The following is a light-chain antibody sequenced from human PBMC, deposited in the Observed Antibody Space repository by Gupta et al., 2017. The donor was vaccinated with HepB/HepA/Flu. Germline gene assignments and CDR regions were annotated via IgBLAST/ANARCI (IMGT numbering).Light chain of an antibody. CDR3: QQYNNWWT. J-gene: IGKJ1*01. V-gene: IGKV3-15*01. CDR1: QSVSSN. Sequence: EIVMTQSPATLSVSPGERATLSCRASQSVSSNLAWYQQKPGQAPRLLIYGASTKATGIPARFSGSGSGTEFTLTISSLKSEDFAVYYCQQYNNWWTLGQGTKVEIK. CDR2: GAS.